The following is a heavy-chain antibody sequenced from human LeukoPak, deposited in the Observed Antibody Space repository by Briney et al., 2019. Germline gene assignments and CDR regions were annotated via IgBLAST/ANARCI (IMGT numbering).Heavy chain of an antibody. Sequence: QSGGSLRLSCAASGFTFSSYSMNWVRQAPGKGLEWVSYISSSGSTIYYADSVKGRFTISRDNAKNSLYLQMNSLRAEDTAVYYCARESDYSGFDPWGQGTLVTVSS. CDR2: ISSSGSTI. D-gene: IGHD3-10*01. CDR3: ARESDYSGFDP. J-gene: IGHJ5*02. V-gene: IGHV3-48*04. CDR1: GFTFSSYS.